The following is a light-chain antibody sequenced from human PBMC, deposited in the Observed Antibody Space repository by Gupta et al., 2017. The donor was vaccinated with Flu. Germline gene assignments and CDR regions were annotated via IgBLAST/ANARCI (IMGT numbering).Light chain of an antibody. CDR2: GTS. V-gene: IGKV3-20*01. J-gene: IGKJ1*01. Sequence: EIVLTQSPGTLALSPGERATLSCRASQSVSSRYLAWYQQKPGQTPRLLIYGTSSRATGIPDRFSGGESGTDFTLTISRLEPEDFAVYYCQQYGRTFGQGTKVEMK. CDR3: QQYGRT. CDR1: QSVSSRY.